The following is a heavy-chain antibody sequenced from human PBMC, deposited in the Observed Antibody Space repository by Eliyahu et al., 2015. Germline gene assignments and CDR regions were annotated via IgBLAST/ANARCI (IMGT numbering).Heavy chain of an antibody. V-gene: IGHV3-23*04. D-gene: IGHD3-16*01. Sequence: EVQLVESGGGLVQPGGSLRLSCAVXGXNIRSYAMSWVRQTPEKGLGWVSAIXGSGGTTYYADSVKGRFLISRDIGKNTFYLQMNTLRADDTAIYFCATPRGGQWYFDYWGQGTLVSVSS. J-gene: IGHJ4*02. CDR2: IXGSGGTT. CDR3: ATPRGGQWYFDY. CDR1: GXNIRSYA.